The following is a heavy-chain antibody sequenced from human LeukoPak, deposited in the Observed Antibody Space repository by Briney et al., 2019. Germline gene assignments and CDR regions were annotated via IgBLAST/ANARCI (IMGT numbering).Heavy chain of an antibody. CDR2: IVVGSGNT. V-gene: IGHV1-58*01. Sequence: SVKLSCKASGFTFTSSAVQWVRQARGQRLEWIGWIVVGSGNTNYAQKFQERVTITRDMSTSTAYMELSSLRSEDTAVYYCAADYGGNSGGYWGQGTLVTVSS. J-gene: IGHJ4*02. CDR3: AADYGGNSGGY. D-gene: IGHD4-23*01. CDR1: GFTFTSSA.